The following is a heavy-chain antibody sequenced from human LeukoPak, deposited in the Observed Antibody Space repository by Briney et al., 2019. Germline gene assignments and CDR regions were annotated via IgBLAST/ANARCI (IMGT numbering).Heavy chain of an antibody. CDR3: ARDPSIVGATTDLPGY. CDR1: GFTFSSYS. Sequence: GGSLRLSCAASGFTFSSYSMNWVRQAPGKGLEWVSSISSSSSYIYYADSVKGRFTISRDNAKNTLYLQMNSLRAEDTAVYYCARDPSIVGATTDLPGYWGQGTLVTVS. D-gene: IGHD1-26*01. V-gene: IGHV3-21*01. CDR2: ISSSSSYI. J-gene: IGHJ4*02.